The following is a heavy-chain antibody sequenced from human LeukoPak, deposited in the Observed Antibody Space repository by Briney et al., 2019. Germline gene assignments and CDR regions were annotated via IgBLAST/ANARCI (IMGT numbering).Heavy chain of an antibody. D-gene: IGHD5-12*01. V-gene: IGHV4-39*01. CDR2: IYHSGSN. J-gene: IGHJ4*02. CDR3: ATTSGYA. Sequence: SETLSLTCTVSGGSISSSSYYWGWIRQPPGKGLEWIGSIYHSGSNYYTPSLKSRVTISVDTSKNQFSLKLSSVTAADTAVYYCATTSGYAWGQGTLVTVSS. CDR1: GGSISSSSYY.